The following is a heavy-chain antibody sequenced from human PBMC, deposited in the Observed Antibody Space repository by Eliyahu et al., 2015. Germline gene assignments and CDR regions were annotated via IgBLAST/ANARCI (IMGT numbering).Heavy chain of an antibody. J-gene: IGHJ6*02. CDR1: GFSPTTSGMC. D-gene: IGHD6-19*01. CDR2: IDWDDDK. CDR3: ARIREAPVAGIIYYYYGMDV. Sequence: QVTLRESGPALVKPTQTLTLTCTFSGFSPTTSGMCVSWMRQPPGKALEWLAFIDWDDDKYYSTSLKTRLTISKDTSKNQVVLTMTNMDPVDTATYYCARIREAPVAGIIYYYYGMDVWGQGTTVTVSS. V-gene: IGHV2-70*01.